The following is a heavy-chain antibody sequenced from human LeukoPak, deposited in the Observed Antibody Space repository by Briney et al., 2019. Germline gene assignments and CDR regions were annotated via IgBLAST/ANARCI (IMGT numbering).Heavy chain of an antibody. J-gene: IGHJ3*02. V-gene: IGHV3-53*01. CDR3: ARGLLWFGGVINI. Sequence: GGSLRLSCAASGYTFSSYAMTWVRQAPGKGLEWVSVIYSGGSTYYADSVKGRFTISRDNPKNTLYLQMNSLRAEDTAVYYCARGLLWFGGVINIWGQGTMVTVSS. D-gene: IGHD3-10*01. CDR1: GYTFSSYA. CDR2: IYSGGST.